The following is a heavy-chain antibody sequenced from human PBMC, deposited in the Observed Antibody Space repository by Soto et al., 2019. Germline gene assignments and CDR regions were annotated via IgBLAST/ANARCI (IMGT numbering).Heavy chain of an antibody. CDR2: IYSGGST. CDR1: GFTVSSNY. Sequence: EVQLVESGGGLIQPGGSLRLSCAASGFTVSSNYMSWVRQAPGKGLEWVSVIYSGGSTYYADSVKGRFTISRDNSKNTLYLQMNGLRAEDTAVYYCARWGDGYRLGFDYWGQGTLVTVSS. J-gene: IGHJ4*02. V-gene: IGHV3-53*01. CDR3: ARWGDGYRLGFDY. D-gene: IGHD3-16*01.